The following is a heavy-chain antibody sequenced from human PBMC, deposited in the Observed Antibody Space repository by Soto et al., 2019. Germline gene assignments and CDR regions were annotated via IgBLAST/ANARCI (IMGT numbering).Heavy chain of an antibody. CDR3: ARGDFIAVAGTFPLYYYYGMDV. V-gene: IGHV3-74*01. J-gene: IGHJ6*02. CDR2: INSDGSST. Sequence: GGSLRLSCAASGFTFSSYGRHWVRQAPGKGLVWVSRINSDGSSTSYADSVKGRFTISRDNAKNTLYLQMNSLRAEDTAVYYCARGDFIAVAGTFPLYYYYGMDVWGQGTTVTVSS. D-gene: IGHD6-19*01. CDR1: GFTFSSYG.